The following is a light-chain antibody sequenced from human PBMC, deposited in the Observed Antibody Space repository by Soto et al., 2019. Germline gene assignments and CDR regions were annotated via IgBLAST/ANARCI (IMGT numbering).Light chain of an antibody. CDR3: QSYDSSLSAVV. Sequence: QSALTQPPSVSGAPGQRVSISCNGSSSNIGAGYDVNWYQQLPGTAPKLLIYGNNNRPSGAPDRFSGSKSGTSASLAITGLQAEDETDYYCQSYDSSLSAVVFGGGTKVTVL. V-gene: IGLV1-40*01. CDR2: GNN. CDR1: SSNIGAGYD. J-gene: IGLJ2*01.